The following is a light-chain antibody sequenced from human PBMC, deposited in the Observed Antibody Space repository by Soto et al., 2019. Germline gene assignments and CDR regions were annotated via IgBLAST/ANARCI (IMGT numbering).Light chain of an antibody. CDR3: QQYNSYWT. V-gene: IGKV1-5*03. CDR2: KAS. CDR1: QSVNRW. J-gene: IGKJ1*01. Sequence: DTHSTQNSFTLSASLGDRVTITFRASQSVNRWLAWYQQKPGKAPKLLIYKASSLESGVPSRFSGSGSGTEFTLTISSLQPDDFATYYCQQYNSYWTFGQGTKVDIK.